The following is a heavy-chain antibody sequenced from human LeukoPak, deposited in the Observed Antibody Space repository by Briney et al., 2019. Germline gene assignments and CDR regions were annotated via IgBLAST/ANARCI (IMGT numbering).Heavy chain of an antibody. Sequence: ASVKVSCKTSGYIFTSYGISWVRQAPGKGLEWMGWISVHNGYTRYAQKFQGRVTMTTDTSTSTAYMDLRGLRSDDTAVYYCARDMRHYRNYDSSGYYYNFEYWGQGTLVSVSS. CDR1: GYIFTSYG. J-gene: IGHJ4*02. D-gene: IGHD3-22*01. CDR3: ARDMRHYRNYDSSGYYYNFEY. V-gene: IGHV1-18*01. CDR2: ISVHNGYT.